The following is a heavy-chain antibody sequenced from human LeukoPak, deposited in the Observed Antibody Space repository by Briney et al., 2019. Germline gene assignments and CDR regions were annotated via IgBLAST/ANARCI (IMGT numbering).Heavy chain of an antibody. CDR3: AKGLGYCSGGSCYGSDY. J-gene: IGHJ4*02. CDR1: GFTFSSYA. V-gene: IGHV3-23*01. CDR2: ISGSGGST. D-gene: IGHD2-15*01. Sequence: GGSLRLSCAASGFTFSSYAMSWVRQAPGKGLEWVSAISGSGGSTYYADSVKGRFTISRDNSKNTLYLQMNSLRAEDTAVYYCAKGLGYCSGGSCYGSDYWGQGTLVTVSS.